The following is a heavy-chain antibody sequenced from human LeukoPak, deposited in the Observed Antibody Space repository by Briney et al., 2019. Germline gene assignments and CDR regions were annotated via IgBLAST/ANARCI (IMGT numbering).Heavy chain of an antibody. J-gene: IGHJ4*02. CDR2: ISGSGGST. D-gene: IGHD3-10*01. CDR3: AKDRRVGSGSHYYFDY. Sequence: GRSLRLSCAASGFTFSSYGMHWVRQAPGKGLEWVSAISGSGGSTYYADSVKGRFTISRDNSKNTLYLQMNSLRAEDTAVYYCAKDRRVGSGSHYYFDYWGQGTLVTVSS. CDR1: GFTFSSYG. V-gene: IGHV3-23*01.